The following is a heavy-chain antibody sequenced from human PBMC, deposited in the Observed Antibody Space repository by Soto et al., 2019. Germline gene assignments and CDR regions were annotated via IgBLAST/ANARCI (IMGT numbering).Heavy chain of an antibody. CDR3: AKGNTWYNFNY. V-gene: IGHV3-23*01. CDR1: GFTFSTHA. CDR2: IDGSGQTT. Sequence: GGSLRLSCAASGFTFSTHAMTWVRQAPGKGLEWVSSIDGSGQTTYYADSVKGRFTISRDNSKNTLYLQVNSLRAEDTATYFCAKGNTWYNFNYWGQGTLVTVSS. J-gene: IGHJ4*02. D-gene: IGHD6-13*01.